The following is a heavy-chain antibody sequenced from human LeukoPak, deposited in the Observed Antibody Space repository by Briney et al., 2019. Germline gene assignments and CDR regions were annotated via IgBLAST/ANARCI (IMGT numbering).Heavy chain of an antibody. Sequence: GGSLRLSCAASGFTFSSYAMSWVRQTPGKGLEWVSAISGSGGSTYYADSVKGRFTISRDNSKNTLYLQMNSLRAEDTAVYYCAKDLTVSLLYYFDYWGQGTLVTVSS. D-gene: IGHD2-15*01. V-gene: IGHV3-23*01. CDR1: GFTFSSYA. CDR3: AKDLTVSLLYYFDY. CDR2: ISGSGGST. J-gene: IGHJ4*02.